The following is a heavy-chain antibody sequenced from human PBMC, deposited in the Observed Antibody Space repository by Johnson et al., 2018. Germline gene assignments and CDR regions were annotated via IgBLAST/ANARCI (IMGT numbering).Heavy chain of an antibody. CDR3: ASSSDYGDYNFQH. V-gene: IGHV3-30*03. J-gene: IGHJ1*01. Sequence: QVQLVQSGGGVVQPGRSLRLSCAASGFTFSSYGMHWVRQAPGKGLEWVAIISYDGSNKYYADSVKCRFTISRDNSNNTRYLQTRSLRAEDTAVYYCASSSDYGDYNFQHWGQGTLVTVSS. D-gene: IGHD4-17*01. CDR2: ISYDGSNK. CDR1: GFTFSSYG.